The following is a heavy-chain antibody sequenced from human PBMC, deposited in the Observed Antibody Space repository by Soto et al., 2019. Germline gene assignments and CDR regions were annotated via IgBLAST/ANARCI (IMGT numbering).Heavy chain of an antibody. CDR1: GFTFSSYS. Sequence: EVQLVESGGGLVKPGGSLRLSCAASGFTFSSYSMNWVRQAPGKGLAWVSSISSSSSYIYYADSVKGRFTISRDNAKNSLYLQMNSLRAEDTAVYYCARDRLEHPPDAFDIWGQGTMVTVSS. D-gene: IGHD1-1*01. V-gene: IGHV3-21*01. CDR3: ARDRLEHPPDAFDI. J-gene: IGHJ3*02. CDR2: ISSSSSYI.